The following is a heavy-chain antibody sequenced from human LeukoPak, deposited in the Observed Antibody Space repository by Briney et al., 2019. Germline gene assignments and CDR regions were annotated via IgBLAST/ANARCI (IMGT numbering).Heavy chain of an antibody. CDR3: ARGWGGMVRGVDYYYYYMDV. V-gene: IGHV4-4*07. CDR2: ISTSGNT. Sequence: PSETLSLTCTVSGGSISSYYWSWIRQPAGKGLESIGHISTSGNTNYNPSLKSRVTMSVDTSKNQFSLKLSSVTAADTALYYCARGWGGMVRGVDYYYYYMDVWGKGTTVTISS. D-gene: IGHD3-10*01. J-gene: IGHJ6*03. CDR1: GGSISSYY.